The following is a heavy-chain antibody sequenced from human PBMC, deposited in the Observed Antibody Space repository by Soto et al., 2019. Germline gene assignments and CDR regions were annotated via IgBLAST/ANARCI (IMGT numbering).Heavy chain of an antibody. J-gene: IGHJ6*02. Sequence: EVQLLESGEDLVQPGGSLRLSCAASGLTFSTYGMTWVRQAPGKGLEWVSAIGDSDRYTYYADSVKGRFTISRDNSKDTLYLQVTRLRAEDTAVYYCAGALDLPPYYYFYGMDVWGQGTTVTVSS. CDR3: AGALDLPPYYYFYGMDV. D-gene: IGHD3-16*02. CDR1: GLTFSTYG. CDR2: IGDSDRYT. V-gene: IGHV3-23*01.